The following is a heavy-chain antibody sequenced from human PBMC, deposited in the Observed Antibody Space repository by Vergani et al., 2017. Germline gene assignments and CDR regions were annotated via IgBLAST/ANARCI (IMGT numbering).Heavy chain of an antibody. V-gene: IGHV1-69-2*01. CDR1: EYTFTDHY. CDR3: ATPQTVTTGGMEV. J-gene: IGHJ6*02. Sequence: EVQLVQSGAEVKKPGATMKISCKVSEYTFTDHYMHWVKQAPGKGLEWMGLVDPEDGETIYAEKFKGRVTIAADTSTDTAHLELSSLRSGDTAVYYCATPQTVTTGGMEVWGQGTTVIVSS. D-gene: IGHD4-17*01. CDR2: VDPEDGET.